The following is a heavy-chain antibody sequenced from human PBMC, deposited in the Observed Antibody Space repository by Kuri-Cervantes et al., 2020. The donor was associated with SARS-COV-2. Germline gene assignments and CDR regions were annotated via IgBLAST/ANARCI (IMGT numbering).Heavy chain of an antibody. J-gene: IGHJ4*02. V-gene: IGHV3-48*01. CDR2: ISVSGTTM. CDR1: GFTVSTYT. Sequence: GGSLRLSCAASGFTVSTYTMNWVRQAPGKGLEWVSYISVSGTTMYYADSVKGRFTIYRDNAKNSPYLQMNSLRADDTAVYYCVRKGDSWGQGTLVTVSS. CDR3: VRKGDS.